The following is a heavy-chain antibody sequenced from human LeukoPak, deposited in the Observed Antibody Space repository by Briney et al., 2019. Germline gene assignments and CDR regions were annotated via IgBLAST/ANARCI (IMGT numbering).Heavy chain of an antibody. V-gene: IGHV3-73*01. D-gene: IGHD2-21*01. Sequence: GGSLTLSCAASGLHFSDSAVHWVRQASGKGREWVGRIRRKANSYATSYAASVTGRFTISRDDSKSTAYLQMNSLKTEDTAVYYCRCGGQGYWGQGTLVTVSS. CDR1: GLHFSDSA. J-gene: IGHJ4*02. CDR2: IRRKANSYAT. CDR3: RCGGQGY.